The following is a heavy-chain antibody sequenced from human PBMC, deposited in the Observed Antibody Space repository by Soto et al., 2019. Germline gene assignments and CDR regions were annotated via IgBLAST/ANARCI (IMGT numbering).Heavy chain of an antibody. CDR2: INHSGST. CDR1: GGSFSGYY. CDR3: ARGRGYSSSWYYYYGMDV. J-gene: IGHJ6*02. Sequence: LSLTCAVYGGSFSGYYWSWIRQPPGKGLEWIGEINHSGSTNYNPSLKSRVTISVDTSKNQFSLKLSSVTAADTAVYYCARGRGYSSSWYYYYGMDVWGQGTTVTVSS. V-gene: IGHV4-34*01. D-gene: IGHD6-13*01.